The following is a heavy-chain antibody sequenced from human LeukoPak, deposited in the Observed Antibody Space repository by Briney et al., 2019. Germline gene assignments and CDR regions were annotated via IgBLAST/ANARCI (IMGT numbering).Heavy chain of an antibody. D-gene: IGHD3-16*01. Sequence: SETLSLTCAVYGGSFSGYYWSWIRQPPGKGLEWIGEINHSGSTNYNPSLKSRVTISVDTSKNQFSLKLSSVTAADTAVYYCARLGRRGDYWGQGTLVTVSS. V-gene: IGHV4-34*01. CDR3: ARLGRRGDY. CDR1: GGSFSGYY. J-gene: IGHJ4*02. CDR2: INHSGST.